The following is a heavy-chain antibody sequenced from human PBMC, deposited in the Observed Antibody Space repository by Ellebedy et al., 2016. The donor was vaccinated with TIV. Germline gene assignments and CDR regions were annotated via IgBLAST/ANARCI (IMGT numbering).Heavy chain of an antibody. CDR2: IWHTGTS. V-gene: IGHV4-39*07. CDR1: GGSISGSSFN. D-gene: IGHD3-16*01. CDR3: VRGGGNAFDI. Sequence: MPGGSLRLSCTVSGGSISGSSFNWGWIRQPPGKGLEWIGTIWHTGTSWYNTSLESRLTGSVDTSKNQFSMKLSSLSAADTALYYCVRGGGNAFDIWGQGTKVTVSS. J-gene: IGHJ3*02.